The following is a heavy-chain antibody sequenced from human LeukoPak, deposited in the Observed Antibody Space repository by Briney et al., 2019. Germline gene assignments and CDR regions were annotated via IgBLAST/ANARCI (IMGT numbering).Heavy chain of an antibody. CDR3: AKDLPAETKMGGFDF. J-gene: IGHJ4*02. V-gene: IGHV3-30*18. D-gene: IGHD4-11*01. CDR1: GFNFNNSG. Sequence: GGSLRFSCAGSGFNFNNSGMHWVRQAPGKGLEWVAVISFDGKNQHYAGSVKGRFTTSRDNSKNTVYLQMNSLRPEDTAVYYCAKDLPAETKMGGFDFWGQGALVTISS. CDR2: ISFDGKNQ.